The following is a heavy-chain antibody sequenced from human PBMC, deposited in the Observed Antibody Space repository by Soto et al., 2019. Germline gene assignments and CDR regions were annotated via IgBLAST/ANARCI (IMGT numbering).Heavy chain of an antibody. CDR2: IYHSGST. CDR3: HTTMGFDY. Sequence: SETLSLTCAVSGYSISSGYYWGWIRQPPGKGLEWIGSIYHSGSTYYNPSLKSRVTISVDTSKNQFSLKLSSVTAADTAVYYWHTTMGFDYWGQGTLVTVSS. V-gene: IGHV4-38-2*01. CDR1: GYSISSGYY. J-gene: IGHJ4*02.